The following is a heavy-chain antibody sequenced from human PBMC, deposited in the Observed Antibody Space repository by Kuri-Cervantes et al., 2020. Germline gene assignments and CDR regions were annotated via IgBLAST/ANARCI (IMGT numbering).Heavy chain of an antibody. Sequence: GESLKISCKGSGYSFTSYWIGWVRQMPGKGLEWMGIIYPGDSDTRYSPSLQGQVTISADKSISTAYLQWSSLKASDTAMYYCARHSPGSGSYPTGFVYWGQGTLVTVSS. V-gene: IGHV5-51*01. D-gene: IGHD1-26*01. J-gene: IGHJ4*02. CDR2: IYPGDSDT. CDR1: GYSFTSYW. CDR3: ARHSPGSGSYPTGFVY.